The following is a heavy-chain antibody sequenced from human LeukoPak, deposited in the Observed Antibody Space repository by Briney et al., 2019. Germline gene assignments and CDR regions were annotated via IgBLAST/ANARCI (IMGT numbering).Heavy chain of an antibody. Sequence: SETLSLTCAVYGGSFSGYYWSWIRQPPGKGLEWIGSIYYSGSTYYNPSLKSRVTISVDTSKNQFSVKLNSVTPEDTAVYYCARDEAARQGTDAFDIWGQGTMVTVSS. CDR3: ARDEAARQGTDAFDI. CDR1: GGSFSGYY. J-gene: IGHJ3*02. D-gene: IGHD6-6*01. CDR2: IYYSGST. V-gene: IGHV4-34*01.